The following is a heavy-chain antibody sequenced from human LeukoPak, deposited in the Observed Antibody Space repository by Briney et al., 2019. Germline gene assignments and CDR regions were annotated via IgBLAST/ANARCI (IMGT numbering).Heavy chain of an antibody. CDR2: IYYSGST. CDR1: GGSISSSSYY. Sequence: TSETLSLTCTVSGGSISSSSYYWGWIRQPPGKGLEWIGSIYYSGSTYYNPSLNSRVTISVATSKNQFSLKLSSVTAADTAVYYCARDLSQLPYCGSWFHPWGQGTLVTVSS. D-gene: IGHD2-21*01. J-gene: IGHJ5*02. V-gene: IGHV4-39*07. CDR3: ARDLSQLPYCGSWFHP.